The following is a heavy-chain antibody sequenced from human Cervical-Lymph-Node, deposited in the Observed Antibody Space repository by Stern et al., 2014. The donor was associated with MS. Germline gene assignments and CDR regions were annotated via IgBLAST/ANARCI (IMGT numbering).Heavy chain of an antibody. CDR2: IYHNGNT. CDR1: GGSIGRYY. V-gene: IGHV4-59*01. J-gene: IGHJ1*01. D-gene: IGHD6-6*01. Sequence: QVQLQESGPGLVKPSETLSLTCTVSGGSIGRYYWSWVRKPPGKSLEWIGYIYHNGNTNYNPSLKSRVSMSVDTSKNQFSRNLTSVTAADTAVYYCTRDGRSSLSEYFQTWGQGSLVTVSS. CDR3: TRDGRSSLSEYFQT.